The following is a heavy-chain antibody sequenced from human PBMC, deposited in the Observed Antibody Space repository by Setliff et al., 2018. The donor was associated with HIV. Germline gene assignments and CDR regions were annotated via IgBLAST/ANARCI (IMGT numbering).Heavy chain of an antibody. D-gene: IGHD3-16*01. CDR3: VGGRGGFFDEPFDM. CDR2: INAAISHT. Sequence: ASVKVSCKASGYSFSSYAIHWVRQAAGQSPEWLGWINAAISHTRYSPKFQDRVTLTTDTSAGTIHMEMRSLRSEDTAVYYCVGGRGGFFDEPFDMWGPWTRVTVSS. V-gene: IGHV1-3*01. J-gene: IGHJ3*02. CDR1: GYSFSSYA.